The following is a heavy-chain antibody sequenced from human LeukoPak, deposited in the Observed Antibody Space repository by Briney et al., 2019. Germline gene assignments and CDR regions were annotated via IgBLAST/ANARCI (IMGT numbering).Heavy chain of an antibody. CDR2: NNGDGSTT. J-gene: IGHJ5*02. V-gene: IGHV3-74*01. Sequence: GGSLRLSCVASGFSLSGYWMYWVRHAPGKGLMYISRNNGDGSTTNYADVVKGRFTMSRDNVKNTLYLQMNSLRVEDTAVYYCARDPRNVGLAPWGQGTLVTVSS. CDR3: ARDPRNVGLAP. CDR1: GFSLSGYW. D-gene: IGHD2-15*01.